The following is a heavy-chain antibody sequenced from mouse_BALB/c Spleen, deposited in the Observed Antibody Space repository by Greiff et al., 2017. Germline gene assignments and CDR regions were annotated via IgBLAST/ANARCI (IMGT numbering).Heavy chain of an antibody. V-gene: IGHV5-6*02. CDR3: ARQGGYDAMDY. J-gene: IGHJ4*01. CDR2: ISSGGSYT. Sequence: DVMLVESGGDLVKPGGSLKLSCAASGFTFSSYGMSWVRQTPDKRLEWVATISSGGSYTYYPDSVKGRFTISRDNAKNTLYLQMSSLKSEDTAMYYCARQGGYDAMDYWGQGTSVTVSS. CDR1: GFTFSSYG. D-gene: IGHD1-1*02.